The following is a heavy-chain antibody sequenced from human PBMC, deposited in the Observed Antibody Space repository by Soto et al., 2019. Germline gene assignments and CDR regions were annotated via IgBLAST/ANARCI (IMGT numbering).Heavy chain of an antibody. CDR2: IIPIFGTA. CDR1: GGTFSSYA. V-gene: IGHV1-69*13. CDR3: AIMAEMATTWFDP. D-gene: IGHD5-12*01. J-gene: IGHJ5*02. Sequence: GASVKVSCKASGGTFSSYAISWVRQAPGQGLEWMGGIIPIFGTANYAQKFQGRVTITADESTSTAYMELSSLRSEDTAVYYCAIMAEMATTWFDPWGQGTLVTVSS.